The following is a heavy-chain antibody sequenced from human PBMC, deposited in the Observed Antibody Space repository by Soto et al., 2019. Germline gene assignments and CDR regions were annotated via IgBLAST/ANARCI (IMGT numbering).Heavy chain of an antibody. CDR1: GFTFSSYA. V-gene: IGHV3-23*01. J-gene: IGHJ2*01. CDR2: ISGIGDST. CDR3: AKRFGGWWYFEL. D-gene: IGHD3-16*01. Sequence: EVQLLESGGGLVQPGGSLRLSCAASGFTFSSYAMSWVRQAPGKGLEWVSAISGIGDSTYYADSVKGRFTISRDNSKNALYLQMTSLRAEDTAVYYCAKRFGGWWYFELWGRGTLVTVSS.